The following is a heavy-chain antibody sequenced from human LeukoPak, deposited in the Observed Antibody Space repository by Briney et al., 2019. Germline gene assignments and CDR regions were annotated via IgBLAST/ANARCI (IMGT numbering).Heavy chain of an antibody. V-gene: IGHV3-23*01. CDR1: RFTFSTYA. Sequence: PGGSLRLSCAASRFTFSTYAMGWVRQVPGKGLEWVSPISGSGDSTFYADSVKGRFTISRDNSKNTLYLQMNSLRAEDTAVYYCAKEGGGSSGPWTYYIDYWGQGTLVTVSS. CDR3: AKEGGGSSGPWTYYIDY. D-gene: IGHD3-10*01. J-gene: IGHJ4*02. CDR2: ISGSGDST.